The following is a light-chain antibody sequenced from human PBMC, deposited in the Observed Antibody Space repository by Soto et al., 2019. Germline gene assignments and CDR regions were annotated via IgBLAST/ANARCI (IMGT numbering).Light chain of an antibody. J-gene: IGKJ5*01. CDR3: QQYNNWPPIT. Sequence: ELVLTQSPATLSGSPGERVTLSCRASQRVRSNLAWYQQKPCQSPRLLIYGASTRATGIPAMFSGSGCGTEYTLTIRSLLSEDVAVYYCQQYNNWPPITFGQGTRLEIK. CDR1: QRVRSN. CDR2: GAS. V-gene: IGKV3-15*01.